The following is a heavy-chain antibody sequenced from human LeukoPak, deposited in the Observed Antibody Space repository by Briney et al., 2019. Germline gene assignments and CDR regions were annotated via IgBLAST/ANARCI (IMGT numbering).Heavy chain of an antibody. J-gene: IGHJ5*02. Sequence: GGSLRLSCAASGFTFDDYAMHWVRQAPGKGLEWVSLISWDSGNTYYADSVKGRFTISRDNSKNSLYLQMNSLRAEDTAVYYCARDSSYDYYDSSGLGSWGQGTLVTVSS. CDR1: GFTFDDYA. CDR2: ISWDSGNT. D-gene: IGHD3-22*01. CDR3: ARDSSYDYYDSSGLGS. V-gene: IGHV3-43D*03.